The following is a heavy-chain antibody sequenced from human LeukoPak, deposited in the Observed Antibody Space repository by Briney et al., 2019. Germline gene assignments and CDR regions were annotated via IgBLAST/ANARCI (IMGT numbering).Heavy chain of an antibody. CDR2: LNEDGSTA. D-gene: IGHD1-26*01. CDR1: EFTFSLYW. J-gene: IGHJ5*02. V-gene: IGHV3-74*01. Sequence: GGSLRLSCAAPEFTFSLYWMHWVRQGPGKGLMWVSRLNEDGSTADYADSVKGRFTMSRDNAKGKVFLEMRSLTVEDTAIYFCVRERIYYSDLAYKERENFDPWGRGTLVTVSS. CDR3: VRERIYYSDLAYKERENFDP.